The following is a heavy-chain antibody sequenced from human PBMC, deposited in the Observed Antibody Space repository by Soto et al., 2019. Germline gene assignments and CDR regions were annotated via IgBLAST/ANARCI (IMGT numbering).Heavy chain of an antibody. CDR3: AKDRQLVLPSYYYYGMDV. V-gene: IGHV3-30*18. Sequence: RWSLRLSCSASVFTFSSYGMHWFRQAPGKGLEWVAVISYDGSNKYYADSVKGRFTISRDNSKNTLYLQMNSLRAEDTAVYYCAKDRQLVLPSYYYYGMDVWGQGTTVTVSS. CDR1: VFTFSSYG. J-gene: IGHJ6*02. D-gene: IGHD6-13*01. CDR2: ISYDGSNK.